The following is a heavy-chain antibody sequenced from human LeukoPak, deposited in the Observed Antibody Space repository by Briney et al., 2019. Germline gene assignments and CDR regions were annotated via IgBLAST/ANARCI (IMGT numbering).Heavy chain of an antibody. V-gene: IGHV3-11*06. J-gene: IGHJ2*01. D-gene: IGHD2-2*01. CDR2: ISSSSYT. CDR1: GFTFSDYY. Sequence: GGSLRLSCAASGFTFSDYYMSWIRQAPGKGLEWVSYISSSSYTNYADSVKGRFTISRDNAKNSLYLQMNSLRAEDTAVYYCARDLHCSSTSCYNTADWYFDLWGRGTLVTVSS. CDR3: ARDLHCSSTSCYNTADWYFDL.